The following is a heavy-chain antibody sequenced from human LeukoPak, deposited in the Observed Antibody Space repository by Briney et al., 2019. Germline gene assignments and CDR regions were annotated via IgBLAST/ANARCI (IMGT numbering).Heavy chain of an antibody. J-gene: IGHJ6*02. CDR1: GGSISSSSYY. D-gene: IGHD4-17*01. CDR3: ARLNGDYVAGYYYYYGLDV. CDR2: IYYSGST. V-gene: IGHV4-39*07. Sequence: PSETLSLTCTVSGGSISSSSYYWGWIRQPPGKGLEWIGSIYYSGSTYYNPSLKSRVTISVDTSKNQFSLKLSSVTAADTAVYYCARLNGDYVAGYYYYYGLDVWSQGTTVTVSS.